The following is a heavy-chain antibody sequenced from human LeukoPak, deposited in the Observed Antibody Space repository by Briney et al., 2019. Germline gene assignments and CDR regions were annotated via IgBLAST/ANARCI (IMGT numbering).Heavy chain of an antibody. V-gene: IGHV4-34*01. D-gene: IGHD4-23*01. CDR1: GGSFSGYY. CDR2: INHSGST. Sequence: PSETLSLTCAVYGGSFSGYYWSWIRQPPGKGLEWIGEINHSGSTNYNPSLKSRVTISVDTSKNQFSLKLSSVTAADTAVYYCARDQGGGHGDYWGQGTLVTVSS. J-gene: IGHJ4*02. CDR3: ARDQGGGHGDY.